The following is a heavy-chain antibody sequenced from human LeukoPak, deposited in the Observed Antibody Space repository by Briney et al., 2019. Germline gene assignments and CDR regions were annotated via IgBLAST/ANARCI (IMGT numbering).Heavy chain of an antibody. CDR1: GGSISSGSYY. Sequence: SETLSLTCTVSGGSISSGSYYWSWIRQPAGKGLEWIGRIYTSGSTYYNPSLKSRVTISVDTSKNQFSLKLSSVTAADTAVYYCARLGGYCSSTSCHTEFDPWGQGTLVTVSS. D-gene: IGHD2-2*02. CDR3: ARLGGYCSSTSCHTEFDP. J-gene: IGHJ5*02. CDR2: IYTSGST. V-gene: IGHV4-61*02.